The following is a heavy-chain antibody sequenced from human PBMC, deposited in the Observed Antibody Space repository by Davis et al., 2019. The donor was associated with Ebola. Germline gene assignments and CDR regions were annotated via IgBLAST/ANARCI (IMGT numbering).Heavy chain of an antibody. CDR3: AKEPADLYYYYYMDV. D-gene: IGHD2-2*01. CDR1: GFTFSSYA. Sequence: PGGSLRLSCSASGFTFSSYAMHWVRQAPGKGLEYVSAISSNGGSTYYADSVKGRFTISRDNSKNTLYLQMNSLRAEDTAVYYCAKEPADLYYYYYMDVWGKGTTVTVSS. V-gene: IGHV3-64*04. J-gene: IGHJ6*03. CDR2: ISSNGGST.